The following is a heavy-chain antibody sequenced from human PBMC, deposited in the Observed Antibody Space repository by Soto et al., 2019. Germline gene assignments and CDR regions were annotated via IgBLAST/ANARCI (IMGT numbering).Heavy chain of an antibody. CDR3: ARTVGAAYYFDF. D-gene: IGHD1-26*01. Sequence: SETLSLTCTVSGDSMTKYYWSWIRQSAGKGLEWIGRIYTSGSTNYNPSLKSRVTMSIDTSNKHFSLGLKSVTAADTAVYYCARTVGAAYYFDFWGQGTLVTVSS. V-gene: IGHV4-4*07. CDR2: IYTSGST. CDR1: GDSMTKYY. J-gene: IGHJ4*02.